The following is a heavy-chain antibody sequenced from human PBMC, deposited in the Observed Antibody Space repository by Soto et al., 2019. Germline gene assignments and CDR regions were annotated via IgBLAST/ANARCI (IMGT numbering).Heavy chain of an antibody. CDR3: ARESKDSYPGSRIFDF. CDR1: GFTFGSRA. V-gene: IGHV3-23*01. Sequence: VGSLRLSCVASGFTFGSRAMSWVRQAPGEGLEWVSTITDTGGDTKYADSVRGRFTISRDNSKNTLYLQMSSLRAEDSAVYYCARESKDSYPGSRIFDFWGRGTLVTVSS. CDR2: ITDTGGDT. J-gene: IGHJ4*02. D-gene: IGHD3-10*01.